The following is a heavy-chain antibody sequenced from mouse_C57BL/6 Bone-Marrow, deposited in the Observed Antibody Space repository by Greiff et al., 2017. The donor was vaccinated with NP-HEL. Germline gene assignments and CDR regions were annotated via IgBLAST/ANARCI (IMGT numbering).Heavy chain of an antibody. CDR1: GFSLTSYA. Sequence: VKLVESGPGLVAPSQSLSITCTVSGFSLTSYAISWVRQPPGKGLEWLGVIWTGGGTNYNSALKSRLSISKDNSKSKVFLKMNSLQTDDTARYYCARFPPYYSGRYYYAMDYWGQGTSVTVSS. D-gene: IGHD1-1*01. J-gene: IGHJ4*01. CDR3: ARFPPYYSGRYYYAMDY. CDR2: IWTGGGT. V-gene: IGHV2-9-1*01.